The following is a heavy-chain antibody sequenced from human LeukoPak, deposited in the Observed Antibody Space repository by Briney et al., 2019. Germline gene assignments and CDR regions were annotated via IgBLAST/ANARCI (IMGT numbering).Heavy chain of an antibody. CDR2: INPSGGST. J-gene: IGHJ4*02. D-gene: IGHD7-27*01. V-gene: IGHV1-46*01. CDR1: GFTFTSYY. Sequence: ASVKVSCTASGFTFTSYYMHWVRQAPGQGPEWMGIINPSGGSTSYAQKFQGRVTMTRDTSTSTVYMELSSLRSEDTAVYYCARDPNGDYCDFWGQGTLVTVSS. CDR3: ARDPNGDYCDF.